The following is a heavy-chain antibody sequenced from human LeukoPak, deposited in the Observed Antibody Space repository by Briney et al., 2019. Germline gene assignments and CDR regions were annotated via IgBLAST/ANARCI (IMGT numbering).Heavy chain of an antibody. J-gene: IGHJ4*02. V-gene: IGHV3-23*01. D-gene: IGHD3-22*01. Sequence: GGSLRPSCAASGFTFSSYAMSWVRQAPGKGLEWVSAISGSGGSTYYADSVKGRFTISRDNSKNTLYLQMNSLRAEDTAVYYCAKRGLGNYYDSSGYYDPIDYWGQGTLVTVSS. CDR3: AKRGLGNYYDSSGYYDPIDY. CDR2: ISGSGGST. CDR1: GFTFSSYA.